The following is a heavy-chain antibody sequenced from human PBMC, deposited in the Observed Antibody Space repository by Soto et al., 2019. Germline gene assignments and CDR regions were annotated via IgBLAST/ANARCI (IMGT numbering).Heavy chain of an antibody. CDR1: GGSVSSGGYS. J-gene: IGHJ5*02. D-gene: IGHD3-9*01. V-gene: IGHV4-61*08. CDR3: ARDGTYFEPMSGWFDP. Sequence: SETLSLTCAVSGGSVSSGGYSLSWIRQPPGKGLEWIGYIYHSGSINYNPSLKSRVTISVDTSKNQFSLKLSSVTAADTAVYYCARDGTYFEPMSGWFDPWGQGTLVTVSS. CDR2: IYHSGSI.